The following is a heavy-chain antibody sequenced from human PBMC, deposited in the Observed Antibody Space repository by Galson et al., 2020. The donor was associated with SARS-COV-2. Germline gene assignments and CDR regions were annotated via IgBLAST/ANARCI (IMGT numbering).Heavy chain of an antibody. CDR1: GGSIRNRDYS. CDR3: ARHYRDGSGSYGGGYGMDV. V-gene: IGHV4-39*01. J-gene: IGHJ6*02. D-gene: IGHD3-10*01. CDR2: IYYSGSI. Sequence: SDTLSLTCTVSGGSIRNRDYSWGWIRQPPGKGLEWIASIYYSGSIYYNPSLKSRVTISVDTSKNPFSLNLSSVTAADTAVYYCARHYRDGSGSYGGGYGMDVWGQGTTVTVS.